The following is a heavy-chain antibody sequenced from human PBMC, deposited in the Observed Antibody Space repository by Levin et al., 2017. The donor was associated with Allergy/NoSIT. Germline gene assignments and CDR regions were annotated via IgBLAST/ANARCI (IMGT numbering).Heavy chain of an antibody. D-gene: IGHD3-3*01. Sequence: SETLSLTCSVSGDSISRGFYYWSWIRQPAGEGLEWIGRIYVTGSTTYSPSLKSRVTISLDRSKDQGSLKINSVTAADTAVYYCARDLEGFSGDKPYCYMDVWGKGTTVTVSS. CDR3: ARDLEGFSGDKPYCYMDV. CDR1: GDSISRGFYY. V-gene: IGHV4-61*02. CDR2: IYVTGST. J-gene: IGHJ6*03.